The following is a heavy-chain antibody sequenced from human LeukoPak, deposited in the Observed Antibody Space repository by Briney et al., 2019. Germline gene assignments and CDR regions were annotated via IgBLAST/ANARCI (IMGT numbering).Heavy chain of an antibody. CDR2: INPNDGGT. D-gene: IGHD2/OR15-2a*01. V-gene: IGHV1-2*02. J-gene: IGHJ3*02. Sequence: ASVKVSCKASGYTFTSYGISRVRQAPGQGLEWMGWINPNDGGTSYAQKFQGRVTMTRDTSISTAYMELSRLRSDDTAVYYCARAFSDGDAFDIWGQGTMVTVSS. CDR1: GYTFTSYG. CDR3: ARAFSDGDAFDI.